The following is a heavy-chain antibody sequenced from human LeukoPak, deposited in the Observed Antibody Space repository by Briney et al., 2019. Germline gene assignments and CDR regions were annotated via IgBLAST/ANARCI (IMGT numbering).Heavy chain of an antibody. Sequence: GGSLRLSCAASGFTFSSYAMHWVRQAPGKGLEWVAVISYDGSNKYYADSVKGRFTISRDNSKNTLYLQMNSLRAEDTAVYYCVRDNCSYGLCYFDYWGQGTLVTVSS. CDR1: GFTFSSYA. CDR3: VRDNCSYGLCYFDY. V-gene: IGHV3-30-3*01. J-gene: IGHJ4*02. CDR2: ISYDGSNK. D-gene: IGHD5-18*01.